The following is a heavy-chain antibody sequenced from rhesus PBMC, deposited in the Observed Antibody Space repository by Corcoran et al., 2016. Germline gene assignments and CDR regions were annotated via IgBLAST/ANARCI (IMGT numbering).Heavy chain of an antibody. V-gene: IGHV4-160*01. CDR2: IYGSDGKT. D-gene: IGHD5-24*01. CDR3: ARRGRGYNKGSWYFDL. J-gene: IGHJ2*01. Sequence: QVQLQESGPGLVKPSETLSLTCTVSGGSISDSYYWSWIRQPPGKGLEWMGRIYGSDGKTNYNPSPKSRVTISRDTSKNPFSLKLSSVTAADTAVYYCARRGRGYNKGSWYFDLWGPGTPITISS. CDR1: GGSISDSYY.